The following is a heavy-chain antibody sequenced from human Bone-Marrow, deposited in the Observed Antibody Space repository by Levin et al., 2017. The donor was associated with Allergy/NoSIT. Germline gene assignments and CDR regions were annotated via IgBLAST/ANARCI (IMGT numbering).Heavy chain of an antibody. V-gene: IGHV3-30*18. CDR2: ISYDGSNK. J-gene: IGHJ6*03. CDR1: GFTFSSYG. Sequence: PGGSLRLSCAASGFTFSSYGMHWVRQAPGKGLEWVAVISYDGSNKYYADSVKGRFTISRDNSKNTLYLQMNSLRAEDTAVYYCAKDGWAAAAGIYYYYYMDVWGKGTTVTVSS. D-gene: IGHD6-13*01. CDR3: AKDGWAAAAGIYYYYYMDV.